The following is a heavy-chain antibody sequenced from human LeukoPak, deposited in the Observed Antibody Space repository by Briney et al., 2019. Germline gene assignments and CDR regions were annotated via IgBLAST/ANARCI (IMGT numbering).Heavy chain of an antibody. CDR2: MNHNSGNT. Sequence: GASVKVSCKASGYTFTTYDINWVRQATGQGREGMGWMNHNSGNTGYAQKFQGRVTMTRNTSISTAYMELSSLRSEDTAVYYCARGGPIGYCSGGSCYGHYXYYXXVXXXXTXVTIS. V-gene: IGHV1-8*02. CDR1: GYTFTTYD. D-gene: IGHD2-15*01. CDR3: ARGGPIGYCSGGSCYGHYXYYXXV. J-gene: IGHJ6*03.